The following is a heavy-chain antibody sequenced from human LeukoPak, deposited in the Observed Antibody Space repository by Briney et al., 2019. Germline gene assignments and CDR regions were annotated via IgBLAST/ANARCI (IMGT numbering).Heavy chain of an antibody. CDR3: ARGYCSSPSCPPLYGMDV. V-gene: IGHV1-3*01. CDR1: GYTFTSYA. J-gene: IGHJ6*04. CDR2: INAGNGNT. Sequence: ASVKVSCKASGYTFTSYAMHWVRQAPGQRLEWMGWINAGNGNTKYSQKFQGRVTITRDTSASTAYMELSSLRSEDTAVYYCARGYCSSPSCPPLYGMDVWGKGTTVTVSS. D-gene: IGHD2-2*01.